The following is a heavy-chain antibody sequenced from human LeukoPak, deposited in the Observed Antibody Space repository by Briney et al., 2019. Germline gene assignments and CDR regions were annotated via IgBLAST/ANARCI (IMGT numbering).Heavy chain of an antibody. Sequence: PGGSLRLSCAASGFTFSHYAMHWVRQAPGKGLEYVSDISSNGGSTYYSNSVKGRFTISRDNSKNTLYLQMGSLKAEDMGVYYCARDSITVSVGAFDIWGQGTMVIVSS. CDR1: GFTFSHYA. J-gene: IGHJ3*02. CDR3: ARDSITVSVGAFDI. CDR2: ISSNGGST. D-gene: IGHD2-2*01. V-gene: IGHV3-64*01.